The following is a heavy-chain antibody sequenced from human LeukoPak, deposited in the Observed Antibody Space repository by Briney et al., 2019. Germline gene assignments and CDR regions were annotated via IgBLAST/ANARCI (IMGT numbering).Heavy chain of an antibody. J-gene: IGHJ4*02. CDR3: ARSHRLLWFGDLSY. D-gene: IGHD3-10*01. CDR1: GFTFSSYW. V-gene: IGHV3-7*01. CDR2: IMQDGSEK. Sequence: PGGSLRLSCAASGFTFSSYWMSWVRQAPGKGLEWVANIMQDGSEKYCVDSVQGRFTISRDNAKNSLYLQMNRLRAEDTAVYYCARSHRLLWFGDLSYWGQGTLVTVSS.